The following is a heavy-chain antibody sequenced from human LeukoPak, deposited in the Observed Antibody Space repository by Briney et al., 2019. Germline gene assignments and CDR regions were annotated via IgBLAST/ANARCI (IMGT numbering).Heavy chain of an antibody. D-gene: IGHD2-2*01. J-gene: IGHJ6*02. CDR2: IYTSGST. V-gene: IGHV4-61*02. Sequence: SETLSLTCTVSGGSISSSSYYWSWIRQPAGKGLEWIGRIYTSGSTNYNPSLKSRVTMSVDTSKDQFSLKLSSVTAADTAVYYCARDREIRRGYCSSTSCYGYYYGMDVWGQGTTVTVSS. CDR1: GGSISSSSYY. CDR3: ARDREIRRGYCSSTSCYGYYYGMDV.